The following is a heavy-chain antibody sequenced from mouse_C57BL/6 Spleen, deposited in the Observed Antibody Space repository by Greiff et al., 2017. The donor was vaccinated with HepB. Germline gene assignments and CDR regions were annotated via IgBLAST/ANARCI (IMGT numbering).Heavy chain of an antibody. CDR1: GFSFNTYA. Sequence: EVHLVESGGGLVQPKGSLKLSCAASGFSFNTYAMNWVRQAPGKGLEWVARIRSKSNNYATYYADSVKDRFTISRDDSESMLYLQMNNLKTEDTAMYYCVRGGVYYYGLDYWGQGTTLTVSS. J-gene: IGHJ2*01. V-gene: IGHV10-1*01. D-gene: IGHD1-1*01. CDR2: IRSKSNNYAT. CDR3: VRGGVYYYGLDY.